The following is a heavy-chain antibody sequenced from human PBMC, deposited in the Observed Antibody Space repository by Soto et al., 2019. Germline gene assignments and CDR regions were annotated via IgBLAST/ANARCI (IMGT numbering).Heavy chain of an antibody. CDR1: GFTFSSYA. CDR3: AKDLWDYGDYMWTGYYYGMDV. Sequence: GSLRLSCAASGFTFSSYAMSWVRQAPGKGLEWVSAISGSGGSTYYADSVKGRFTISRDNSKNTLYLQMNSLRAEDTAVYYCAKDLWDYGDYMWTGYYYGMDVWGQGTTVTVSS. V-gene: IGHV3-23*01. J-gene: IGHJ6*02. D-gene: IGHD4-17*01. CDR2: ISGSGGST.